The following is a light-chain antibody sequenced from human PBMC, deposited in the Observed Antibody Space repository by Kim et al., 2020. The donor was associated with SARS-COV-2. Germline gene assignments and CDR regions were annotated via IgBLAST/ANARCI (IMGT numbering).Light chain of an antibody. CDR2: EDN. V-gene: IGLV6-57*01. Sequence: GKTVTISCTRSSGGIASNYVQWYQLRPGSSPTTVIFEDNQRPTGVSTRFSGSIDSSSNSAFLTISGLRPEDEADYFCQSYVGNDRVFGGGTKLTVL. J-gene: IGLJ3*02. CDR3: QSYVGNDRV. CDR1: SGGIASNY.